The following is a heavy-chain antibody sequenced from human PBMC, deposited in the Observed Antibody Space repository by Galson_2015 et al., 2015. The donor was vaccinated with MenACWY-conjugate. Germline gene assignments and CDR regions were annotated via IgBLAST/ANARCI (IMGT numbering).Heavy chain of an antibody. Sequence: ETLSLTCTVSGSSISSGYYWGWIRQPPGKGLEWIGSIYHSGSTYYNPSLKSRVTISVDTSKNQFSLKLSSVTAADTAVYYCARAMRITMVRGVVGYYGMDVWGQGTTVTVSS. CDR3: ARAMRITMVRGVVGYYGMDV. J-gene: IGHJ6*02. V-gene: IGHV4-38-2*02. CDR2: IYHSGST. D-gene: IGHD3-10*01. CDR1: GSSISSGYY.